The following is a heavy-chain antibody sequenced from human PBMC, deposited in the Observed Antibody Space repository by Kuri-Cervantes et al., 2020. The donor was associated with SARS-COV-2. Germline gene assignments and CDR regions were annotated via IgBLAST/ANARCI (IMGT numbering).Heavy chain of an antibody. CDR2: IYSGGST. CDR1: GFTFSSYA. CDR3: ARVISGYCTNGVCPYYFDY. Sequence: GGSLRLSCAASGFTFSSYAMSWVRQAPGKGLEWVSAIYSGGSTYYADSVKGRFTISRDNSKNTLYLQMNSLRAEDTAVYYCARVISGYCTNGVCPYYFDYWGQGTLVTVSS. V-gene: IGHV3-53*01. D-gene: IGHD2-8*01. J-gene: IGHJ4*02.